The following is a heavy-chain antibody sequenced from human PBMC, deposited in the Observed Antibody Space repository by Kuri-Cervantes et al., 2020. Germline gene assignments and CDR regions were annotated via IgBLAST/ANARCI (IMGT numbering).Heavy chain of an antibody. V-gene: IGHV3-30*18. CDR1: GFTFSGYA. J-gene: IGHJ3*02. CDR3: AKVVGSGSYRIDAFDI. Sequence: GESLKISCAVSGFTFSGYAMHWVRQAPGRGLEWVAVILHDVNNKFYADSVKGRFTIPRDNSKNTLFLQMNSLRVEDTAVYYCAKVVGSGSYRIDAFDIWGQGTMVTVSS. D-gene: IGHD3-10*01. CDR2: ILHDVNNK.